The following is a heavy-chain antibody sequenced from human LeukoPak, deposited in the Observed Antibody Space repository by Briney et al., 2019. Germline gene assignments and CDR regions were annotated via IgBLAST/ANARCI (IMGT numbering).Heavy chain of an antibody. J-gene: IGHJ4*02. CDR3: ARGDRNYAF. V-gene: IGHV1-18*01. CDR2: ISGYSGNT. Sequence: ASVKASCKASGYTFTSYGINWVRQAPGQGLEWMGSISGYSGNTNYAQKVQGRVTMTTDTSTSTAFMELRTLRSDDTAVYYCARGDRNYAFWGQGTLVTVSS. D-gene: IGHD1-14*01. CDR1: GYTFTSYG.